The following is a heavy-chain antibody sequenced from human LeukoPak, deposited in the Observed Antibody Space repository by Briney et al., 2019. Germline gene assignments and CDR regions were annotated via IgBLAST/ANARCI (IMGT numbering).Heavy chain of an antibody. V-gene: IGHV3-48*03. J-gene: IGHJ4*02. CDR2: ISSSGSTI. Sequence: PGGSLRLSCAASGFTFSSYEMNWVRQAPGKGLEWVSYISSSGSTIYYADSVKGRFTISRDNSKNTLYLQMNSLRAEDTAVYYCAKAVRQQLVLWYWGQGTLVTVSS. D-gene: IGHD6-6*01. CDR3: AKAVRQQLVLWY. CDR1: GFTFSSYE.